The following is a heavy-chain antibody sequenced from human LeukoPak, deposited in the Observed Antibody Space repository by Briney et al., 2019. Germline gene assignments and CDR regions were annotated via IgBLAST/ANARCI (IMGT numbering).Heavy chain of an antibody. J-gene: IGHJ4*02. Sequence: AASVKVSCKASGYTFTSYDINWVRQATGQGLEWMGRMNPNSGNTGYAQKFQGRVTMTRNTSISTAYMELSSLRSEDTAVYYCARLRYYDFWSGYSGFDYWGQGTLVTVSS. D-gene: IGHD3-3*01. CDR1: GYTFTSYD. CDR2: MNPNSGNT. V-gene: IGHV1-8*01. CDR3: ARLRYYDFWSGYSGFDY.